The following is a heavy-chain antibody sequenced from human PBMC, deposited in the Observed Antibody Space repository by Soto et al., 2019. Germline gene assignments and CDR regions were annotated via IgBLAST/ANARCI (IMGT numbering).Heavy chain of an antibody. CDR2: ISYDGSNK. D-gene: IGHD2-15*01. CDR1: GFTFSSYG. Sequence: SLRLSCAASGFTFSSYGMHWVRQAPGKGLEWVAVISYDGSNKYYADSVKGRFTISRDNSKNTLYLQMNSLRAEDTAVYYCASHCSGGSCYNWFDPWGQGTLVTSPQ. J-gene: IGHJ5*02. CDR3: ASHCSGGSCYNWFDP. V-gene: IGHV3-30*03.